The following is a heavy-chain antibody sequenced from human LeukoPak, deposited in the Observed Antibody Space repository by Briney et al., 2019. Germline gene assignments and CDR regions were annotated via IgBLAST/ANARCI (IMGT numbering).Heavy chain of an antibody. CDR3: ARERASIVVVPAAEVYYYYYMDV. D-gene: IGHD2-2*01. V-gene: IGHV4-31*03. Sequence: ASQTLSLTCTVSGGSISSGGYSWSWIRQHPGKGLEWIGYIYYSGSTYYNPSLKSRVTMSVDTSKNQFSLKLSSVTAADTAVYYCARERASIVVVPAAEVYYYYYMDVWGKGTTVTVSS. J-gene: IGHJ6*03. CDR1: GGSISSGGYS. CDR2: IYYSGST.